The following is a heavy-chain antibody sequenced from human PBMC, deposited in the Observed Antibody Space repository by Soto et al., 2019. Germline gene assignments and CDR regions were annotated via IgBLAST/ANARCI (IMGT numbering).Heavy chain of an antibody. J-gene: IGHJ4*02. V-gene: IGHV4-39*01. Sequence: SSETLSLTCTVSGGYISSSSYYWGWIRQPPGKGLEWIGSIYYSGSTYYNPSLKSRVTISVDTSKNQFSLKLSSVTAADTAVYYCARGPEYYDILTPQDDYWGQGTLVTVSS. D-gene: IGHD3-9*01. CDR3: ARGPEYYDILTPQDDY. CDR2: IYYSGST. CDR1: GGYISSSSYY.